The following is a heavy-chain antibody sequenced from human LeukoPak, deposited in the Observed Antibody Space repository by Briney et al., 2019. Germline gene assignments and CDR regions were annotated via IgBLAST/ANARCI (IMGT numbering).Heavy chain of an antibody. CDR1: GGYVSNKSDY. CDR2: FTVTGST. V-gene: IGHV4-61*02. D-gene: IGHD6-25*01. Sequence: PSETLSLTCKVSGGYVSNKSDYWSWIRQPAGKGMEWIGRFTVTGSTHYNPSLKSRVTISVDTSKNQFSLKLSSVTAADTAVYYCATYSSGDYWGQGTLVTVSS. J-gene: IGHJ4*02. CDR3: ATYSSGDY.